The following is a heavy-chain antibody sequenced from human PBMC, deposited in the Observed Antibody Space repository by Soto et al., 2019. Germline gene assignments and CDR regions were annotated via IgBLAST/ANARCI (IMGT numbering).Heavy chain of an antibody. Sequence: ASVKVSCKVSGYTLTELSMHWVRQAPGKGLEWMGGFDPEDGETIYAQKFQGRVTMTEDTSTDTAYMELSSLRSEDTAGYYCATSIVIVATRGFDYWGQGTLVTVSS. CDR1: GYTLTELS. CDR3: ATSIVIVATRGFDY. V-gene: IGHV1-24*01. CDR2: FDPEDGET. J-gene: IGHJ4*02. D-gene: IGHD5-12*01.